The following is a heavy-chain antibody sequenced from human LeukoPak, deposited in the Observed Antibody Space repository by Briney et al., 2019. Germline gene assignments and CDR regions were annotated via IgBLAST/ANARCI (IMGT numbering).Heavy chain of an antibody. CDR3: ATGLGPCKEDPDSWVDCSSTGYLGNRDRHWFDP. CDR1: GYTLTELS. D-gene: IGHD2-2*01. CDR2: FDPEDGET. J-gene: IGHJ5*02. Sequence: GASVKVSCKVSGYTLTELSMHWVRQAPGKGLEWMGGFDPEDGETIYAQKFQGRVTMTEDTSTDTAYMELSSLRSEDTAVYYCATGLGPCKEDPDSWVDCSSTGYLGNRDRHWFDPWGQGTLVTVSS. V-gene: IGHV1-24*01.